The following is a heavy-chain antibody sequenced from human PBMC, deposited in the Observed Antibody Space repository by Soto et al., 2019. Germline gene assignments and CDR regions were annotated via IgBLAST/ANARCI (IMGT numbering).Heavy chain of an antibody. J-gene: IGHJ4*02. Sequence: WTWIRQHPGKGLEWIGLVHYSGTIYYNPSLTSRVTMSVDTSKNQVSLELSSVTVADTAVYYCVRGADRYKCGFWGQGTLVTVSS. CDR2: VHYSGTI. CDR3: VRGADRYKCGF. V-gene: IGHV4-31*02. D-gene: IGHD2-21*02.